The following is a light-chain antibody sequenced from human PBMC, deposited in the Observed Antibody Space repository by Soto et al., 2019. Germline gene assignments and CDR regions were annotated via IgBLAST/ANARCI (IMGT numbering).Light chain of an antibody. J-gene: IGKJ2*01. CDR1: QTVNSRH. CDR3: QQFDGSRPAFT. V-gene: IGKV3-20*01. Sequence: ESLLTQSPGTLSLSPGERATLSCRASQTVNSRHLNWYQHKPGQAPRLLIYGASIRAAGIPDRFSGSRSGADFSLTIPKLEPDDSAVYSGQQFDGSRPAFTFGQGTKLEI. CDR2: GAS.